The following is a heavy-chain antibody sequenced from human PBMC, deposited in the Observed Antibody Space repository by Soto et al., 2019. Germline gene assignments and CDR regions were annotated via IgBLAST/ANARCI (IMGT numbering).Heavy chain of an antibody. J-gene: IGHJ5*02. D-gene: IGHD2-15*01. Sequence: PSETLSLTCTVSGGSISSSSYYWGWIRQPPGKGLEWIGSIYYSGSTYYNPSLKSRVTISVDTSKNQFSLKLSSVTAADTAVYYCARPRYCNGGSCYYNWFDPWGQGTLVTVSS. V-gene: IGHV4-39*01. CDR2: IYYSGST. CDR3: ARPRYCNGGSCYYNWFDP. CDR1: GGSISSSSYY.